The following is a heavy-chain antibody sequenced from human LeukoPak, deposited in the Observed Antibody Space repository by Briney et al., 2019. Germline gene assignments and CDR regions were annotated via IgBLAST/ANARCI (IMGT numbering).Heavy chain of an antibody. Sequence: GGSLRLSCAASGFTFSSYAMSWVRQAPGKGLEWVSAISGSGGSTYYADSVKGRFTISRDNSKNTLYLQMNSLRAEDTAVHYCAKAFCGGDCYSGEDDAFDIWGQGTMVTVSS. D-gene: IGHD2-21*02. V-gene: IGHV3-23*01. J-gene: IGHJ3*02. CDR1: GFTFSSYA. CDR3: AKAFCGGDCYSGEDDAFDI. CDR2: ISGSGGST.